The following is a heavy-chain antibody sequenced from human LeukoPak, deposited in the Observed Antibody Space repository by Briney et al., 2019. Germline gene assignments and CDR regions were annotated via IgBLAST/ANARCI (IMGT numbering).Heavy chain of an antibody. V-gene: IGHV3-74*01. J-gene: IGHJ4*02. CDR3: ARAAAVAGDLDY. CDR2: INSDGSST. CDR1: GFTFSSYW. Sequence: GGSLRLPCAASGFTFSSYWMHWVRQAPGKGLVWVSRINSDGSSTSYADSVKGRFTISRDNAKNTLYLQMNSPRAEDTAVYYCARAAAVAGDLDYWGQGTLVTVSS. D-gene: IGHD6-19*01.